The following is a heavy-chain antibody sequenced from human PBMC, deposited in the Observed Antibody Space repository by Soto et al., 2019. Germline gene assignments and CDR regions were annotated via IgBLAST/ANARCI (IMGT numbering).Heavy chain of an antibody. V-gene: IGHV4-59*11. CDR3: ARGPSWEIWESYRWAFDI. D-gene: IGHD3-16*02. CDR1: GGSISGHY. Sequence: QVQLQESGPGLVKPSETLSLTCTVSGGSISGHYWSWIRQPPGKGLEWIGYIYFSGTTNYNPPLRSRLTIAVDLSKSQFSLTLSSVTAADTAVYYCARGPSWEIWESYRWAFDIWGQGTMVTVSS. CDR2: IYFSGTT. J-gene: IGHJ3*02.